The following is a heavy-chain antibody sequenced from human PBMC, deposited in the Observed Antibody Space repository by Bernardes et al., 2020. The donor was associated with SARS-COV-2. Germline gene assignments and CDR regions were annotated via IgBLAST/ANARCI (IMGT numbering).Heavy chain of an antibody. CDR1: GFTFRSSG. CDR2: IWYDGSNK. J-gene: IGHJ6*02. V-gene: IGHV3-33*01. Sequence: GGSLRLSCAASGFTFRSSGMHWVRQAPGPGLAWVAVIWYDGSNKYYADSVKGRFTISRDNSKNTLYLQMNSRRAEDTAVYYCARQTSYYYGMDVWGQGTTVTGSS. CDR3: ARQTSYYYGMDV.